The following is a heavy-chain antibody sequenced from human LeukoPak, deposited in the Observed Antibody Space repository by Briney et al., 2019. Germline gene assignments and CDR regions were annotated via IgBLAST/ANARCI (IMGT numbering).Heavy chain of an antibody. CDR1: GGTFSSYA. J-gene: IGHJ3*02. CDR2: IIPILGIA. D-gene: IGHD4-17*01. Sequence: SVKVSCKASGGTFSSYAISWVRQAPGQGLEWMGRIIPILGIANYAQKFQGRVTITADKSTSTAYMELSSLRSEDTAVYYCARDGDYAAFDIWGQGTMVTVSS. V-gene: IGHV1-69*04. CDR3: ARDGDYAAFDI.